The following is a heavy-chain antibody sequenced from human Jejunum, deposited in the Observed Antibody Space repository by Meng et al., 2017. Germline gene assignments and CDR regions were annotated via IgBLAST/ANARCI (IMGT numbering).Heavy chain of an antibody. J-gene: IGHJ4*02. Sequence: QVHLQESGPGLVKPSGPLSLTCTVSGVSTTAPFYWTWIRQAPGKGLEWIGEVWPSGATYYNPSLSSRITISIDTSNNQFSLEVAFLTAADTAVYYCARAIRERYFDSWGQGTLVTVSS. D-gene: IGHD1-14*01. V-gene: IGHV4-4*02. CDR3: ARAIRERYFDS. CDR1: GVSTTAPFY. CDR2: VWPSGAT.